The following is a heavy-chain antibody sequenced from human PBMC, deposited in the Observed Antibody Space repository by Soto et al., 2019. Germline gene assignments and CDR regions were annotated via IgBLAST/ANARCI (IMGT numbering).Heavy chain of an antibody. J-gene: IGHJ5*02. CDR2: ISSSSYI. CDR1: GFTFSSYS. V-gene: IGHV3-21*01. Sequence: PGGSLRLSCAASGFTFSSYSMNWVRQAPGKGLEWVSSISSSSYIYYADSVKGRFTISRDNAKNSLYLQMNSLRAEDTAVYYCARDRTIVVVPAAPRWFDPWGQGTLVTVSS. CDR3: ARDRTIVVVPAAPRWFDP. D-gene: IGHD2-2*01.